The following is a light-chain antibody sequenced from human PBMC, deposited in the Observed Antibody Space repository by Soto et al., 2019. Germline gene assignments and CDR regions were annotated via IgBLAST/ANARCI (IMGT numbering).Light chain of an antibody. J-gene: IGKJ1*01. Sequence: EIVLTQSPGTLSLSPGDRAVLSCRARQSVTGNYLAWYQQKPGQAPRLLIYDASSRATGIPDRFSGSGSGTDFTLTISRPEPEDFAVYYCQHYGSSRTFGQGTKVDIK. V-gene: IGKV3-20*01. CDR3: QHYGSSRT. CDR1: QSVTGNY. CDR2: DAS.